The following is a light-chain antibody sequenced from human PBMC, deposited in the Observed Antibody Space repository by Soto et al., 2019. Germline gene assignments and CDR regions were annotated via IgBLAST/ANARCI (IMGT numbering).Light chain of an antibody. Sequence: DIQMTQSPSSLSASVGDRVTLTCRASQGISDYLAWYQQKPGEVPKLLIYAASTLQTGVPSRFSGSTSGTDFTLTISSLQPEDVGTYYCQKYYSAPLTFGGGTKVEI. CDR1: QGISDY. CDR2: AAS. V-gene: IGKV1-27*01. CDR3: QKYYSAPLT. J-gene: IGKJ4*01.